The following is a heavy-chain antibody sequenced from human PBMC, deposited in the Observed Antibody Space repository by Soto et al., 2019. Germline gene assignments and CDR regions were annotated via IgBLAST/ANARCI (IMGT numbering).Heavy chain of an antibody. D-gene: IGHD5-12*01. CDR1: GFTFSSYA. CDR3: ARDRGALSGYDHGSYGMDV. Sequence: QVQLVESGGGVVQPGRSLRLSCAASGFTFSSYAMHWVRQAPGKGLEWVAVISYDGSNKYYADSVKGRFTISRDNSKNVLYLQMNGLRAEDTAVYYCARDRGALSGYDHGSYGMDVWGQGTTVTVSS. CDR2: ISYDGSNK. J-gene: IGHJ6*02. V-gene: IGHV3-30-3*01.